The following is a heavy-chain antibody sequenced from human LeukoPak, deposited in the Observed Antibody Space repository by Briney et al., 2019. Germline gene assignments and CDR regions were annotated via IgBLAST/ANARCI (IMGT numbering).Heavy chain of an antibody. CDR1: GFNFGGFS. CDR2: IKSKTDGGTT. Sequence: TGGSLRLSCAASGFNFGGFSMSWVRQAPGKGLEWVGRIKSKTDGGTTDYAAPVKGRFTIPRDDSKNTLYLQMNSLKTEDTAVYYCTTDHTTPYSGSYYIDYWGQGTLVTVSS. CDR3: TTDHTTPYSGSYYIDY. D-gene: IGHD1-26*01. V-gene: IGHV3-15*01. J-gene: IGHJ4*02.